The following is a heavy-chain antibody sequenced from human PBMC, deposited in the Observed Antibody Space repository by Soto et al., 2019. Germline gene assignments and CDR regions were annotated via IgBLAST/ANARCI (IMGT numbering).Heavy chain of an antibody. CDR2: IYPGDSDT. D-gene: IGHD6-13*01. CDR3: AVLASGYSSSWRLFDY. CDR1: GYSFTSYW. Sequence: GESLKISCKGSGYSFTSYWIGWVRQMPGKGLEWMGIIYPGDSDTRYSPSFQGQVTISADKSISTAYLQWSSLKASDTAMYYCAVLASGYSSSWRLFDYWGQGTLVTVS. J-gene: IGHJ4*02. V-gene: IGHV5-51*01.